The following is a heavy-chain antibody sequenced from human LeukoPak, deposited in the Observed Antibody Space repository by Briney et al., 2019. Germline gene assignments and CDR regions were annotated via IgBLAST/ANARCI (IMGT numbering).Heavy chain of an antibody. J-gene: IGHJ5*02. CDR2: IYYSGST. Sequence: PSETLSLTCTVSGGSISSSSYYWGWIRQPPGTGLEWIGSIYYSGSTYYNPSLKSRVTISVDTSKNQFSLKLSSVTAADTAVYYCATTHSGYDFGDWFDPWGQGTLVTVSS. V-gene: IGHV4-39*01. D-gene: IGHD5-12*01. CDR3: ATTHSGYDFGDWFDP. CDR1: GGSISSSSYY.